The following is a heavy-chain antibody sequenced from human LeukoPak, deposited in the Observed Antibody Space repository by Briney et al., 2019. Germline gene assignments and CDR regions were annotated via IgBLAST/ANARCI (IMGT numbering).Heavy chain of an antibody. CDR3: ASDLWRIAAAEVVSWFDP. Sequence: ASVTVSCKASGYTFTGYYMHWVRQAPGQGLEWMGWINPNSGGTNYAQKFQGRVTMTRDTSISTAYMELSRLRSDDTAVYYCASDLWRIAAAEVVSWFDPWGQGTLVTVSS. V-gene: IGHV1-2*02. CDR2: INPNSGGT. D-gene: IGHD6-13*01. CDR1: GYTFTGYY. J-gene: IGHJ5*02.